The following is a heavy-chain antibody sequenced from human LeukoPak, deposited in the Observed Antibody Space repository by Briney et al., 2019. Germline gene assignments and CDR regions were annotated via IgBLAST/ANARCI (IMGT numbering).Heavy chain of an antibody. V-gene: IGHV1-18*01. Sequence: ASVKVSCKASGYTFTSYGISWVRQAPGQGLEWMGWISAYNGNTNYAQKLQGRVTMTTDTSTSTAYMELRSLRSDDTAVYYCARDSREPVERWLQFMTPLGSRNYYYGMDVWGQGTTVTVSS. CDR3: ARDSREPVERWLQFMTPLGSRNYYYGMDV. J-gene: IGHJ6*02. CDR1: GYTFTSYG. D-gene: IGHD5-12*01. CDR2: ISAYNGNT.